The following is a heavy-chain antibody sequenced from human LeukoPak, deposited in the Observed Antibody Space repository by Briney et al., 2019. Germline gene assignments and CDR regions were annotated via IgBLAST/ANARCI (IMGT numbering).Heavy chain of an antibody. CDR1: GFTFSSYS. V-gene: IGHV3-7*01. CDR2: IKQDGSEK. D-gene: IGHD3-3*01. Sequence: GGSLRLSCAASGFTFSSYSMNWVRQAPGKGLEWVANIKQDGSEKYYVDSVKGRFTISRDNAKNSLYLQMNSLRAEDTAAYYCARDAAEEWFLFDYWGQGTLVTVSS. CDR3: ARDAAEEWFLFDY. J-gene: IGHJ4*02.